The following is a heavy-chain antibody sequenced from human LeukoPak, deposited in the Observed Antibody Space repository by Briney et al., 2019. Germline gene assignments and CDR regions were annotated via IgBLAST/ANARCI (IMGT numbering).Heavy chain of an antibody. CDR1: GYTFTSYG. D-gene: IGHD2-21*01. Sequence: GASVKVSCKASGYTFTSYGISWVRQAPGQGLEWMGWISAYNGNTNYAQKLQGRVTMTTDTSTSTAYMELRSLRSDDTAVYYCARVVVVVIAIGKYSDYWGQGTLVTVSS. V-gene: IGHV1-18*01. CDR3: ARVVVVVIAIGKYSDY. CDR2: ISAYNGNT. J-gene: IGHJ4*02.